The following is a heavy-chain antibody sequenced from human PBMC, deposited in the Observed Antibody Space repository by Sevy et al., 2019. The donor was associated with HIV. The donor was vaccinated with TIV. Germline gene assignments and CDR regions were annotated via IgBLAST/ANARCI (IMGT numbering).Heavy chain of an antibody. J-gene: IGHJ4*02. CDR3: ASFSLDTAMVYFDY. D-gene: IGHD5-18*01. Sequence: GGSLRLSCAASGFTFSSYSMNWVRQAPGKGLEWVSSISSSSSYIYYAESVKGRFTISRDNAKNSLYLQMNSLRAEDTAVYYCASFSLDTAMVYFDYWGQGTLVTVSS. CDR1: GFTFSSYS. CDR2: ISSSSSYI. V-gene: IGHV3-21*01.